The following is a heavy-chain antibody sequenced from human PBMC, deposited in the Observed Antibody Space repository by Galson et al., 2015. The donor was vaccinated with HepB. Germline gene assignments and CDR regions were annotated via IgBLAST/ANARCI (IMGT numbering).Heavy chain of an antibody. CDR1: GFTFRHAW. D-gene: IGHD6-19*01. CDR3: VTEEQWRG. Sequence: SLRLSCAASGFTFRHAWMSWVRQRPGKGLEWVGRMESRSDGYITQYAAPVKGRFTISRDDSRDVLFLQMNYLQSEDTGIYYCVTEEQWRGWGQGTLVTASP. J-gene: IGHJ1*01. CDR2: MESRSDGYIT. V-gene: IGHV3-15*04.